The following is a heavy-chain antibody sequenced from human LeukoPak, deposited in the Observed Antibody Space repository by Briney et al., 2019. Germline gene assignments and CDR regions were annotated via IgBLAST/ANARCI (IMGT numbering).Heavy chain of an antibody. D-gene: IGHD3-3*01. Sequence: PGGSLRLSCAASGFTFRSYAMNWVRQAPGKGLEWVSAISGSGTPTNYADSVKGRFTISRDNSENTLYLQMTSLRAEDTAIYYCARETRDYTGGYWGHGTQVTVAS. CDR2: ISGSGTPT. CDR1: GFTFRSYA. J-gene: IGHJ4*01. V-gene: IGHV3-23*01. CDR3: ARETRDYTGGY.